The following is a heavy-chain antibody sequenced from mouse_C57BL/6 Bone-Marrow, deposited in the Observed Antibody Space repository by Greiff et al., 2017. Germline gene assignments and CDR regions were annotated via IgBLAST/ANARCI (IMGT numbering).Heavy chain of an antibody. J-gene: IGHJ1*03. D-gene: IGHD1-1*01. V-gene: IGHV1-61*01. CDR3: ARHYGSSYLWYFDV. CDR2: IYPSDSET. Sequence: QVQLQQPGAELVRPGSSVKLSCKASGYTFTSYWMDWVKQRPGQGLEWIGNIYPSDSETHYNQKFKDKATLPVDKSSSTAYMQLSSLTSEDSAVYYCARHYGSSYLWYFDVWGTGTTVTVSS. CDR1: GYTFTSYW.